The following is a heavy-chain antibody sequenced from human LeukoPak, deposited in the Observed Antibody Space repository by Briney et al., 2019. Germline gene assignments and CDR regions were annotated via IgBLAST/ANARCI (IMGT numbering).Heavy chain of an antibody. D-gene: IGHD4-17*01. CDR3: ASAYDYGDYYFDY. CDR2: ISYDGSNK. J-gene: IGHJ4*02. CDR1: GLTFSSYA. V-gene: IGHV3-30-3*01. Sequence: GRSLRLSCAASGLTFSSYAMHWVRQAPGKGLEWVAVISYDGSNKYYADSVKGRFTISRDNSKNTLYLQMNSLSAEDTAVYYCASAYDYGDYYFDYWGQGTLVTVSS.